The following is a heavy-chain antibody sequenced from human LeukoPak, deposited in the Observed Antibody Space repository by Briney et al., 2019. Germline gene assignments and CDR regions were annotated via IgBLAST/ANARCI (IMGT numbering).Heavy chain of an antibody. CDR2: IYYSGST. Sequence: SETLSLTCTVSGGSITSSSDYWGWIRQPPGKGLEWIGYIYYSGSTNYNPSLKSRVTISVDTSKNQFSLKLSSVTAADTAVYYCARWWELLDYFDYWGQGTLVTVSS. J-gene: IGHJ4*02. D-gene: IGHD1-26*01. CDR1: GGSITSSSDY. V-gene: IGHV4-61*05. CDR3: ARWWELLDYFDY.